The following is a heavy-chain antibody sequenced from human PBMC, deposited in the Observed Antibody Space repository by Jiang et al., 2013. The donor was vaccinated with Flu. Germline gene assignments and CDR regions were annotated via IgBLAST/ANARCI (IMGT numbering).Heavy chain of an antibody. CDR1: GGTFSSYT. Sequence: GAEVKKPGSSVKVSCKASGGTFSSYTISWVRQAPGQGLEWMGRIIPILGIANYAQKFQGWVTMTRDTSISTAYMELSRLRSDDTAVYYCARDLPTTGHYYGMDVWGQGTTVAVSS. J-gene: IGHJ6*02. CDR2: IIPILGIA. D-gene: IGHD4-17*01. CDR3: ARDLPTTGHYYGMDV. V-gene: IGHV1-69*04.